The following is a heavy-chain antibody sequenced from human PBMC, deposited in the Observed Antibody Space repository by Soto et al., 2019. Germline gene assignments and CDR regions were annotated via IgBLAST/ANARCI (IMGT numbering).Heavy chain of an antibody. D-gene: IGHD3-22*01. CDR1: GFTFSSYA. V-gene: IGHV3-23*01. CDR2: ISGSGGST. J-gene: IGHJ4*02. Sequence: EVQLLESGGGLVQPGGSLRLSCAASGFTFSSYAMSWVPQAPGKGLEWVSAISGSGGSTYYADSVKGRFTISRDNSKNTLYLQMNSLRAEDTAVYYCAKDLGAYYDSSGYYPYWGQGTLVTVSS. CDR3: AKDLGAYYDSSGYYPY.